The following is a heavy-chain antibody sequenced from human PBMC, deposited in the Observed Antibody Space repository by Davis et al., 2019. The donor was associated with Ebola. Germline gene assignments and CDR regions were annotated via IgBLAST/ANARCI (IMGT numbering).Heavy chain of an antibody. CDR3: AKDRGSYPDAFDI. J-gene: IGHJ3*02. V-gene: IGHV3-9*03. CDR1: GFTFDDYA. Sequence: SLKISCAASGFTFDDYAMHWVRQAPGKGLEWVSGISWNSGSIGYADSVKGRFTISRDNAKNSLYLQMNSLRAEDMALYYCAKDRGSYPDAFDIWGQGTMVTVSS. D-gene: IGHD2-15*01. CDR2: ISWNSGSI.